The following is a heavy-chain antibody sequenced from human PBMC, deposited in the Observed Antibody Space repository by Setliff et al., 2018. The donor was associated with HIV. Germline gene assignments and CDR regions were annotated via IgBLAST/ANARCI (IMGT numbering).Heavy chain of an antibody. CDR3: TRASSWYYYMGV. J-gene: IGHJ6*03. CDR2: IKSKSDGGTT. Sequence: PGGSLRLSCAASGFTFSNAWMNWVRQAPGKGLEWVGRIKSKSDGGTTDYAAPVKGRFSISRDDSNHTVYLQMNSLKTEDTAVYYCTRASSWYYYMGVWGKGTTVTVSS. V-gene: IGHV3-15*01. D-gene: IGHD2-15*01. CDR1: GFTFSNAW.